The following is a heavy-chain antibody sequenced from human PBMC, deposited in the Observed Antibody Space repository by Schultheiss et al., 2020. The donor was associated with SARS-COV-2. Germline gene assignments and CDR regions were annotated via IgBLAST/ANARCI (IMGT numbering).Heavy chain of an antibody. Sequence: ASVKVSCKASGYTFTGYYMHWVRQAPGQGLEWMGWINPNSGGTNYAKKFQGRVTMTRDTSISTAYMELSRLRSDDTAVYYCAKDGDYYGSGSYSGMDVWGQGTTVTVSS. CDR1: GYTFTGYY. V-gene: IGHV1-2*02. CDR3: AKDGDYYGSGSYSGMDV. CDR2: INPNSGGT. D-gene: IGHD3-10*01. J-gene: IGHJ6*02.